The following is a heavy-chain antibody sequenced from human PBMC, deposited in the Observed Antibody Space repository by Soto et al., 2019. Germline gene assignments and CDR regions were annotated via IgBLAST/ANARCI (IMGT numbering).Heavy chain of an antibody. Sequence: QVQLVQSGAEVKKPGSSVKVSCKASGGTFSSYAISWVRQAPGQGLEWMGGIIPIFGTANYAQKFQGRVTIIADKSTSTAYMELSSLRSEDTAVYYCARTEVVTAIQAYYGMDVWGQGTTVTVSS. CDR3: ARTEVVTAIQAYYGMDV. CDR2: IIPIFGTA. CDR1: GGTFSSYA. J-gene: IGHJ6*02. V-gene: IGHV1-69*06. D-gene: IGHD2-21*02.